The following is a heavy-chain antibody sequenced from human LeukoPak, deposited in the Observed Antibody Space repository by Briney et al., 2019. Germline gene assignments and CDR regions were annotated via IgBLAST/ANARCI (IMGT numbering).Heavy chain of an antibody. CDR3: ATRSLVTTFYYYMDV. Sequence: GASVKVSCKASGGTFSSYAISWVRQAPGQGLEWMGGIIPIFGTANYAQKFQGRVTITTDESTSTAYMELSSLRSEDTAVYYCATRSLVTTFYYYMDVWGKGTTVTVSS. V-gene: IGHV1-69*05. CDR1: GGTFSSYA. J-gene: IGHJ6*03. D-gene: IGHD4-17*01. CDR2: IIPIFGTA.